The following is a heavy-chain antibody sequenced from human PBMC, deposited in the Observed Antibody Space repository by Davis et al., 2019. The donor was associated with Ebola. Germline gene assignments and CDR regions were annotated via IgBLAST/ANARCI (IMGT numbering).Heavy chain of an antibody. V-gene: IGHV3-49*03. CDR1: GFTFGDSA. D-gene: IGHD4-17*01. Sequence: GKSLYISCTASGFTFGDSARSWFRQAAGKGLERVGFIRSKAYGATTEYAESVKGRFTISRDDSKSIAYLQMNSLKTEDTAVYYCTRVDYEAFAFNIWGQGTMVTVSS. CDR3: TRVDYEAFAFNI. J-gene: IGHJ3*02. CDR2: IRSKAYGATT.